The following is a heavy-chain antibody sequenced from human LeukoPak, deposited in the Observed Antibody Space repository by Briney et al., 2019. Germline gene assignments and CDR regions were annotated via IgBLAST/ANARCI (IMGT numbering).Heavy chain of an antibody. CDR1: AGSISSDNSF. J-gene: IGHJ4*02. CDR2: IYYTGTT. Sequence: SETLSLTCTVSAGSISSDNSFWRSLRQPPGKGLEYIGKIYYTGTTYYNPSLKSRVTMSVDTSKKQFSLKLTSVTAADTAAYYCARGTNWATNSYLHYFGYWGQRTLVTVSS. D-gene: IGHD7-27*01. CDR3: ARGTNWATNSYLHYFGY. V-gene: IGHV4-39*01.